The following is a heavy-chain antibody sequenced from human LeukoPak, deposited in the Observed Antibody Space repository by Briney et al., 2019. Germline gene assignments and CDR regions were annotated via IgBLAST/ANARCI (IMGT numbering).Heavy chain of an antibody. CDR2: IYYSGST. CDR3: ARRSVTTRDLDY. Sequence: PSETLSLTCTVSGYSISSSYYWGWIRQPPGKGLEWIGSIYYSGSTYYNPSLKSRVTISVDTSKNQFSLKLSSVTAADTAVYYCARRSVTTRDLDYWGQGTLVTVSS. J-gene: IGHJ4*02. CDR1: GYSISSSYY. D-gene: IGHD4-17*01. V-gene: IGHV4-39*01.